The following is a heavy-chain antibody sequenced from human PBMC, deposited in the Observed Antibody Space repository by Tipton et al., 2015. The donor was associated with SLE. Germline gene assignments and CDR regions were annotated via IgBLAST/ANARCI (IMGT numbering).Heavy chain of an antibody. CDR3: ARGPSSGYYRFDY. D-gene: IGHD3-22*01. CDR1: GGSVSSDTNY. V-gene: IGHV4-61*01. J-gene: IGHJ4*02. Sequence: TLSLTCTVSGGSVSSDTNYWSWIRQPPGKGLEWIGFIYYTGNTNYNPSLKSRVTISVDTSKNQFSLKLSSVTAAETAVYYCARGPSSGYYRFDYWGQGTLVTVSS. CDR2: IYYTGNT.